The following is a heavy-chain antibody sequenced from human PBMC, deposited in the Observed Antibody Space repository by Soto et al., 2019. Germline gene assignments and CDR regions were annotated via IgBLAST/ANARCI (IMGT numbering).Heavy chain of an antibody. CDR1: GASISSGGYY. J-gene: IGHJ4*02. Sequence: SETLSLTCTVSGASISSGGYYWTWIRQHPVKGLEWIGYIYTGRSTFYNPSLKSRLSISADTSKNQFSLRLTSVTAADTAVYYCSRGILVWGQGALVTVSS. CDR2: IYTGRST. CDR3: SRGILV. V-gene: IGHV4-31*03. D-gene: IGHD5-18*01.